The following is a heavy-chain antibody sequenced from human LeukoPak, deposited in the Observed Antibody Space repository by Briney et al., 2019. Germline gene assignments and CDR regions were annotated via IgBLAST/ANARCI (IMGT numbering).Heavy chain of an antibody. V-gene: IGHV1-2*02. CDR3: ARVSFLYSSSWGFDP. D-gene: IGHD6-13*01. CDR2: INPNSGGT. CDR1: GYTFTGYY. J-gene: IGHJ5*02. Sequence: GASVKVSCKASGYTFTGYYMHWVRQAPGQGLEWMGWINPNSGGTNYAQKFQGRVTMTRDTSISTAYMELSRLRSDDTAVYYCARVSFLYSSSWGFDPWGQGTLVTVSS.